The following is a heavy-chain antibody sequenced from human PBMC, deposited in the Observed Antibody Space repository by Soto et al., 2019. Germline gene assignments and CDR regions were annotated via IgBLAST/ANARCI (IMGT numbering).Heavy chain of an antibody. J-gene: IGHJ4*02. CDR3: AKLAFPGAIDFDS. CDR1: GYNFTAFW. D-gene: IGHD2-2*02. CDR2: IHPLDSET. V-gene: IGHV5-51*01. Sequence: EVQLVQSGAVVKKSGESLTISCKVSGYNFTAFWLGWVRQMPGKGLEWMANIHPLDSETNYGPFFQGQVTISADQSITTASLHWSSLKASDPGIYFCAKLAFPGAIDFDSWGQGSLVIVSS.